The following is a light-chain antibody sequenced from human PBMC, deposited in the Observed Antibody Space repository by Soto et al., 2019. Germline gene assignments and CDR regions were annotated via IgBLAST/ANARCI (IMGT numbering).Light chain of an antibody. Sequence: QYVLTQPPSVSGAPGQRVTISCTGSSSNIGAGYDVHWYQQLPGTAPKLLIYGNSNRPSGVPDRFSGSKSGTSASLAITGLQAEDEADYYCQSYDSSLSGVVSGGGTKLTVL. J-gene: IGLJ2*01. CDR1: SSNIGAGYD. CDR2: GNS. V-gene: IGLV1-40*01. CDR3: QSYDSSLSGVV.